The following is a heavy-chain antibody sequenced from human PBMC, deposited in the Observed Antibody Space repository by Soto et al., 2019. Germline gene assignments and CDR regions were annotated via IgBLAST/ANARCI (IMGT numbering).Heavy chain of an antibody. J-gene: IGHJ6*02. CDR3: ARYDFGSGTYGMDV. D-gene: IGHD3-3*01. Sequence: VASVRVSCKASGYTFTGYYMHWVRQAPGQGLEWMGWINPNSGGTNYAQKFQGRVTMTRDTSISTAYMELSRLRSDDTAVYYCARYDFGSGTYGMDVRGQATTVTVSS. V-gene: IGHV1-2*02. CDR2: INPNSGGT. CDR1: GYTFTGYY.